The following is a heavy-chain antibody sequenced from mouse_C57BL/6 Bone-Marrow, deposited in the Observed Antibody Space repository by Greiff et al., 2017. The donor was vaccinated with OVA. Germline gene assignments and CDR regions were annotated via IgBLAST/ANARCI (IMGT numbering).Heavy chain of an antibody. CDR3: ARRSYYSNWYFDV. CDR2: ISSGSSTI. V-gene: IGHV5-17*01. J-gene: IGHJ1*03. Sequence: DVKLVESGGGLVKPGGSLKLSCAASGFTFSDYGMHWVRQAPEKGLEWVAYISSGSSTIYYADTVKGRFTISRDNAKNTLFLQMTSLRSEDTAMYYCARRSYYSNWYFDVWGTGTTVTVSS. CDR1: GFTFSDYG. D-gene: IGHD2-5*01.